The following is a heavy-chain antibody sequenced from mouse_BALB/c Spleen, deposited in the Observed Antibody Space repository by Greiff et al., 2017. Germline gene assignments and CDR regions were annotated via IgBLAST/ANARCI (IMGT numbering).Heavy chain of an antibody. D-gene: IGHD2-1*01. CDR3: ARREGIYYGNYWYFDV. J-gene: IGHJ1*01. CDR2: IDPFNGGT. V-gene: IGHV1S135*01. CDR1: GYSFTSYY. Sequence: LVESGPELMKPGASVKISCKASGYSFTSYYMHWVKQSHGKSLEWIGYIDPFNGGTSYNQKFKGKATLTVDKSSSTAYMHLSSLTSEDSAVYYCARREGIYYGNYWYFDVWGAGTTVTVSS.